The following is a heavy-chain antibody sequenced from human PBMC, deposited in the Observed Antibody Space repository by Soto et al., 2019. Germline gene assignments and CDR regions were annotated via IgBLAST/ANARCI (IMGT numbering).Heavy chain of an antibody. V-gene: IGHV4-30-2*06. CDR2: IYYTGST. Sequence: SETLSLTCAVSGGSISNDAYSWSWIQQSSGKGLEWIGYIYYTGSTYYNPSLKSRVTISIDKSKNQFSLKLTSVTAADTAVYYCARGGFQLLPDYWGRGTLVTVSS. D-gene: IGHD2-2*01. CDR1: GGSISNDAYS. J-gene: IGHJ4*01. CDR3: ARGGFQLLPDY.